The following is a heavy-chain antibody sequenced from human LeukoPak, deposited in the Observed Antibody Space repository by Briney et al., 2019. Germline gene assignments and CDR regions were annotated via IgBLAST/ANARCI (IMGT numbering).Heavy chain of an antibody. D-gene: IGHD3-22*01. CDR1: GGTFSSYA. Sequence: ASVKVSCKASGGTFSSYAISWVRQAPGQGLEWMGWISAYNGNTNYAQKLQGRVTMTTDTSTSTAYMELRSLRSDDTAVYYCARIADYYDSSGYLYYFDYWGQGTLVTVSS. V-gene: IGHV1-18*01. J-gene: IGHJ4*02. CDR3: ARIADYYDSSGYLYYFDY. CDR2: ISAYNGNT.